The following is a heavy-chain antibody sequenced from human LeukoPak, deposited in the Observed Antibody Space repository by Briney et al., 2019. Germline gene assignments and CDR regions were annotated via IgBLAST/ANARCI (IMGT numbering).Heavy chain of an antibody. CDR1: GFTFSTYS. CDR2: ISSSNTYI. D-gene: IGHD3-22*01. J-gene: IGHJ4*02. V-gene: IGHV3-21*01. Sequence: GSLRLSCAASGFTFSTYSMTWVRQAPGKGLEWVSSISSSNTYIYYADSVKGRFTISRDNAKSPLYLQMNSLRAEDTAVYYCARVEHYYDSSGYSAWDYWGQGTLVTVSS. CDR3: ARVEHYYDSSGYSAWDY.